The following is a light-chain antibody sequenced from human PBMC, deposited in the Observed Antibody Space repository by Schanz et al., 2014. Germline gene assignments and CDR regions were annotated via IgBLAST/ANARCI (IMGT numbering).Light chain of an antibody. V-gene: IGLV2-14*01. CDR2: DVS. Sequence: QSALTQPPSASGSPGQSVTISCTGTSSDVGGYNYVSWYQQHPGKAPKLMIYDVSDRPSGVSNRFSGSKSGNTASLTISGLQAEDEADYYCSSYTSSPVVFGGGTKVTVL. CDR3: SSYTSSPVV. J-gene: IGLJ2*01. CDR1: SSDVGGYNY.